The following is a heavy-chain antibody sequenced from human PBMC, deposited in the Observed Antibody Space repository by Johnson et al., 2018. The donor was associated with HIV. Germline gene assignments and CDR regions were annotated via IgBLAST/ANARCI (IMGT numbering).Heavy chain of an antibody. CDR1: GFTFSTYG. Sequence: QVQLVESGGGVVQPGRSLRLSCAASGFTFSTYGMHWVRQAPGKGLEWVAVMWYDGRNKYYADSVKGRFTIPRDNSKNPLYLQMNSLRAEDTAVYYCASGVAFDIWGQGTMVTVSS. CDR3: ASGVAFDI. CDR2: MWYDGRNK. V-gene: IGHV3-33*08. J-gene: IGHJ3*02. D-gene: IGHD3-16*01.